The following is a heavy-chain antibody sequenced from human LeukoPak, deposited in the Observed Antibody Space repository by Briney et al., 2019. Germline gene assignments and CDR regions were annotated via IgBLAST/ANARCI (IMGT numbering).Heavy chain of an antibody. Sequence: GGSLRLSCAVSGFTFSSYAMAWVRQAPGKGLEWVSGISGSGGSTYYADSLKGRFIISRDNPNNTVFLQMNSLRAEDTAIYYCAKGTGVGGDDAFDFWGQGTMVTVSS. V-gene: IGHV3-23*01. CDR3: AKGTGVGGDDAFDF. CDR1: GFTFSSYA. CDR2: ISGSGGST. J-gene: IGHJ3*01. D-gene: IGHD3-3*01.